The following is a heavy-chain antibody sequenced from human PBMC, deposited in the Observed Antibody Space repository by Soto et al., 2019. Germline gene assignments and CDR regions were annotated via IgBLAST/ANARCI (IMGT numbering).Heavy chain of an antibody. Sequence: GGSLRLSCVASGFAFSNYAMSWVRQAPGKGLEWVSSISATATGTYYADSVKGRFTVSRDNSKSTVYLDLTSLRVEDTAVFYCTKDLNYYGSGSHYWGQGTQVTVSS. CDR2: ISATATGT. D-gene: IGHD3-10*01. V-gene: IGHV3-23*01. J-gene: IGHJ4*02. CDR3: TKDLNYYGSGSHY. CDR1: GFAFSNYA.